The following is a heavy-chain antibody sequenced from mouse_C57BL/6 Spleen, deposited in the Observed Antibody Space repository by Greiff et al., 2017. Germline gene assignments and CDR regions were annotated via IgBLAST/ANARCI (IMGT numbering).Heavy chain of an antibody. CDR2: IDPSDSYT. CDR1: GYTFTSYW. Sequence: QVQLQQPGAELVRPGTSVKLSCKASGYTFTSYWMHWVKQRPGQGLEWIGVIDPSDSYTNYNQKFKGKATLTVDTSSSTAYMQLSSLTSEDSAVYYCARGDSSGRLFDYWGQGTTLTVSS. J-gene: IGHJ2*01. CDR3: ARGDSSGRLFDY. V-gene: IGHV1-59*01. D-gene: IGHD3-2*02.